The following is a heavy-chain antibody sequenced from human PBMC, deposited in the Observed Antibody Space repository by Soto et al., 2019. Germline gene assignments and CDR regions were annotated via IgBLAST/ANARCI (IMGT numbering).Heavy chain of an antibody. CDR3: ARGDSRYSGL. Sequence: QVQLRQWGAGLLKPSESLSLPCAVYGGSFSSYYWTWIRQPPGKGLEWIGEINPSGSTNYNPSLKSRVPISVDTSRNQFSLRLTSVTAADTAVYYCARGDSRYSGLWGRGILVTVSS. CDR1: GGSFSSYY. V-gene: IGHV4-34*01. J-gene: IGHJ4*02. D-gene: IGHD6-19*01. CDR2: INPSGST.